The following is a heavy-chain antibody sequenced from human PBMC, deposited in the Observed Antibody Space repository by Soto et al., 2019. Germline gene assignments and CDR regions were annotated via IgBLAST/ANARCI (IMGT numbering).Heavy chain of an antibody. CDR1: GFTFYSSA. CDR3: AKPSGGSYPESRVFDS. J-gene: IGHJ4*02. V-gene: IGHV3-23*01. D-gene: IGHD1-26*01. Sequence: LRLSCAASGFTFYSSAMSWVCQAPGKGLEWVSAISTTGGNTLYADSVKGRFTISRDNSKNTLYLQMNSLRAEDTAIYYCAKPSGGSYPESRVFDSWGQGTRVTVSS. CDR2: ISTTGGNT.